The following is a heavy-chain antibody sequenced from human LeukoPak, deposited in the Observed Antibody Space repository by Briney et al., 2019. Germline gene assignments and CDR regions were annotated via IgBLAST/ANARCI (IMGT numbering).Heavy chain of an antibody. Sequence: GGSLRLSCAASGFTFSSYWMSWVRQAPGKGLEWVANIKQDGSEKYYVDSVKGRFTISRDNAKNSLYLQMNSLRAEDTAVYYCASSRGSWPDYFDYWGQGTLVTVSS. CDR3: ASSRGSWPDYFDY. V-gene: IGHV3-7*01. CDR1: GFTFSSYW. J-gene: IGHJ4*02. D-gene: IGHD6-13*01. CDR2: IKQDGSEK.